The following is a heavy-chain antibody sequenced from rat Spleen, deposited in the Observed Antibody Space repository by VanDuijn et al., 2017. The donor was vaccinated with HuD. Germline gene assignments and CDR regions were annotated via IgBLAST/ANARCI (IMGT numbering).Heavy chain of an antibody. CDR2: ISTGGGNT. CDR3: ARRYSSYIPFDY. Sequence: EVQLVESGGGLVQPGRSLKLSCAASGFTFSNYAMAWVRQAPTKGLEWVASISTGGGNTYYRDSVKGRFTISRDNAKSTLYLQMDSLRSEDTATYYCARRYSSYIPFDYWGQGVMVTVSS. CDR1: GFTFSNYA. V-gene: IGHV5-25*01. D-gene: IGHD1-2*01. J-gene: IGHJ2*01.